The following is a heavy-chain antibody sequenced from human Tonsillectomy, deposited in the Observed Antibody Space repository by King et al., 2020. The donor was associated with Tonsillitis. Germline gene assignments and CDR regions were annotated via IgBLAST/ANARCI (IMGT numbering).Heavy chain of an antibody. V-gene: IGHV3-30*03. D-gene: IGHD1-1*01. CDR1: GFTFSNYG. CDR2: ISYDGSSK. Sequence: VQLVESGGGVVQPGRSLRLSCAASGFTFSNYGMHWVRQAPGKGLEWVAVISYDGSSKYYADSVKGRFTISRDNSKNTVYLQMNSLRAEDTAIYFCAGPAGATGYLDYWGQGTLVTVSS. J-gene: IGHJ4*02. CDR3: AGPAGATGYLDY.